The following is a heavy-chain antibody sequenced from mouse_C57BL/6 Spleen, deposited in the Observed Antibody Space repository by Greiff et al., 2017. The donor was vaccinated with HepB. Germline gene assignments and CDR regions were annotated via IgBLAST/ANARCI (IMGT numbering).Heavy chain of an antibody. CDR3: ARNDGYPFDY. CDR2: INYDGSST. Sequence: EVQRVESEGGLVQPGSSMKLSCTASGFTFSDYYMAWVRQVPEKGLEWVANINYDGSSTYYLDSLKSRFIISRDNAKNILYLQMSSLKSEDTATYYCARNDGYPFDYWGQGTTLTVSS. CDR1: GFTFSDYY. J-gene: IGHJ2*01. D-gene: IGHD2-3*01. V-gene: IGHV5-16*01.